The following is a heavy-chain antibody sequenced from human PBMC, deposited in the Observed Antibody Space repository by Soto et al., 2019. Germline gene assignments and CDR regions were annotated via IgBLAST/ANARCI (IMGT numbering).Heavy chain of an antibody. V-gene: IGHV3-13*01. Sequence: VQLVESGGGLVQPGGSLRLSCAASGFTFSIYDMHWVRQAAGKGLEWVSAIGAGGETYYTGSVKGRFTISRDNAKNTLYLQMNSLRAEDTAVYYCARDLVGYGDYGDYWGQGTLVTVSS. J-gene: IGHJ4*02. CDR1: GFTFSIYD. CDR3: ARDLVGYGDYGDY. D-gene: IGHD4-17*01. CDR2: IGAGGET.